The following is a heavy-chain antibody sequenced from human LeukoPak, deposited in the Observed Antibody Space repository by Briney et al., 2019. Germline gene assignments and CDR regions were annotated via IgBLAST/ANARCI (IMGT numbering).Heavy chain of an antibody. CDR1: GYTFTAYY. V-gene: IGHV1-2*06. CDR2: INPKNGDT. J-gene: IGHJ4*02. CDR3: ARAGGYCGRISCPYYFDY. D-gene: IGHD2-15*01. Sequence: GASVKVSCKASGYTFTAYYIHWVRQAPGQGLEWMGRINPKNGDTNYAQKFQDRVTMTRDTSISTAYMELSRLRSEDTAVYYCARAGGYCGRISCPYYFDYWGQGSLVAVSS.